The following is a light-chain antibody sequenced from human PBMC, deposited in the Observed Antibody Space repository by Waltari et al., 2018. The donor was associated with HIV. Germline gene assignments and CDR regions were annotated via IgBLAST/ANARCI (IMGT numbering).Light chain of an antibody. CDR2: TNN. Sequence: QSVMTQPPTASGTPGQSVTISCSGSSPHIGNNPVTWYQQLPGTAPKLLIYTNNQRPSWVPDRFSGSRSGTSASLAISELQSDDEADYYCAAWDDSLGGVVFGGGTKLTVL. J-gene: IGLJ2*01. CDR3: AAWDDSLGGVV. CDR1: SPHIGNNP. V-gene: IGLV1-44*01.